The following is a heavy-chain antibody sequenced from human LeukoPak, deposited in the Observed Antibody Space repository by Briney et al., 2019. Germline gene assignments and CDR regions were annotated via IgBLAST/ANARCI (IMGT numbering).Heavy chain of an antibody. CDR2: ISSSSSYI. CDR3: AYTVAGFFLFDY. J-gene: IGHJ4*02. Sequence: PGGSLRLSCAASGFTFSSYSMNWVRQAPGKGREWVSSISSSSSYIYYADSVKGRFTISRDNAKNSLYLQMNSLRAEDTAVYYCAYTVAGFFLFDYWGQGTLVTVSS. CDR1: GFTFSSYS. D-gene: IGHD6-19*01. V-gene: IGHV3-21*01.